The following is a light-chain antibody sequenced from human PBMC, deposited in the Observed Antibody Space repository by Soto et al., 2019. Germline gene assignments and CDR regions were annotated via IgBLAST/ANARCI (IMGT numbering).Light chain of an antibody. CDR1: QSISSH. Sequence: DIQMTHSPSSVSAYVGDRVTITCRASQSISSHLNWYQQKAGKAPKLLISGASSLESGVPSRFSGSGSGTDFTLTISSLQPEDFATYYCQQSYTTPRTFGQGTKVDTK. V-gene: IGKV1-39*01. CDR3: QQSYTTPRT. J-gene: IGKJ1*01. CDR2: GAS.